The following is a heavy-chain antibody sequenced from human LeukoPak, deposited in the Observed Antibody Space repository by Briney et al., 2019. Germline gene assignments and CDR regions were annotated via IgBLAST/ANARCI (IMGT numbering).Heavy chain of an antibody. CDR1: GYTFTDYY. J-gene: IGHJ4*02. V-gene: IGHV1-69-2*01. Sequence: ASVKISCKVSGYTFTDYYMHWVQQAPGKGLEWMGLVDPEDGETIYAEKFQGRVTITADTSTDTAYMELSSLRSEDTAVYYCATVNSNDESHNFDYWGQGTLVTVSS. CDR3: ATVNSNDESHNFDY. D-gene: IGHD4-11*01. CDR2: VDPEDGET.